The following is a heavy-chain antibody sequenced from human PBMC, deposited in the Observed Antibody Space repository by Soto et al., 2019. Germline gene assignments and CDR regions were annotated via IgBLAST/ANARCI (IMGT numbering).Heavy chain of an antibody. CDR1: GGSISSYY. D-gene: IGHD5-18*01. V-gene: IGHV4-59*01. Sequence: SETLSLTCTVSGGSISSYYWSWIRQPPGKGLEWIGYIYYSGSTNYNPSLKSRVTISVDTSKNQFSLKLSSVTAADTAVYYCARDRGDTAMVMGDAFDIWGQGTMVTVSS. CDR2: IYYSGST. CDR3: ARDRGDTAMVMGDAFDI. J-gene: IGHJ3*02.